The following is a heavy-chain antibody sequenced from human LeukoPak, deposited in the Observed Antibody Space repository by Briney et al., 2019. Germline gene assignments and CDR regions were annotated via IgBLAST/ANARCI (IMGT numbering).Heavy chain of an antibody. CDR1: GFTFSSYA. V-gene: IGHV3-7*01. CDR3: ARVYEYQLLGPIDY. Sequence: VGSLRLSCAASGFTFSSYAMSWVRQAPGKGLEWVANIKQDGSEKYYVDSVKGRFTISRDNAKNSLYLQMNSLRAEDTAVYYCARVYEYQLLGPIDYWGQGTLVTVSS. D-gene: IGHD2-2*01. J-gene: IGHJ4*02. CDR2: IKQDGSEK.